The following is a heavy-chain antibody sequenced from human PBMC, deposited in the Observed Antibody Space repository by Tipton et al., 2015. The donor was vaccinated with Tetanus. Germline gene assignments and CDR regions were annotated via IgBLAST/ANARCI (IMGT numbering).Heavy chain of an antibody. V-gene: IGHV3-7*03. J-gene: IGHJ4*02. Sequence: SLRLSCAASGFTFSAYWMTWVRQAPGKGLEWVANIKHDGSENYYVDSVKGRFTISRDNAKNSLYLQMNSLRAEDTAVYYCAKDGGTSGWYIHFDYWGQGTLVTVSS. CDR3: AKDGGTSGWYIHFDY. CDR2: IKHDGSEN. D-gene: IGHD6-19*01. CDR1: GFTFSAYW.